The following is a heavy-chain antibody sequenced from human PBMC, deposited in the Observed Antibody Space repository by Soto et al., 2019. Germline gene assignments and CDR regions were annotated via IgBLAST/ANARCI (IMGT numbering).Heavy chain of an antibody. CDR2: IYWDDDK. V-gene: IGHV2-5*02. D-gene: IGHD4-4*01. Sequence: QITLKESGPTLVKPPQTLTLTCTFSGSSLSSTATGVGWIRQPPGKALEWLALIYWDDDKRYSPSLKSRLTITKDTTKDQVVLTMTNMDPVDAGTYYCAHTRGGCNSAWFGPWGQGTLVTVSS. J-gene: IGHJ5*02. CDR3: AHTRGGCNSAWFGP. CDR1: GSSLSSTATG.